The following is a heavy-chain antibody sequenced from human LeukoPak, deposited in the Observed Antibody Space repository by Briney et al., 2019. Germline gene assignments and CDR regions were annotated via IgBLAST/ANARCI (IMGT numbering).Heavy chain of an antibody. CDR2: IYPGDSHT. CDR1: GYSFTSYW. V-gene: IGHV5-51*01. CDR3: ARHIVGALYYFDY. J-gene: IGHJ4*02. Sequence: GESLKISCKGSGYSFTSYWIGWVRQMPGKGLEWMGIIYPGDSHTRYSPSFQGQVTISADKSISTAYLQWSSLKASDTAMYYCARHIVGALYYFDYWGQGTLVTVSS. D-gene: IGHD1-26*01.